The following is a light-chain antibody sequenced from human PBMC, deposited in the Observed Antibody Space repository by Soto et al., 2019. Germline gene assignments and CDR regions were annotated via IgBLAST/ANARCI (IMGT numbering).Light chain of an antibody. V-gene: IGKV1-39*01. CDR1: QSISSH. J-gene: IGKJ4*01. CDR3: QQGYSSPLS. CDR2: GAS. Sequence: DIQMTQSPSSLSASVGDRVTITCRASQSISSHLNWYQQKSGKGPNLLIFGASSLQSGVPSRFSGDGSGTDFTLTINSLQPEDSATYYCQQGYSSPLSFGGGTQVAIK.